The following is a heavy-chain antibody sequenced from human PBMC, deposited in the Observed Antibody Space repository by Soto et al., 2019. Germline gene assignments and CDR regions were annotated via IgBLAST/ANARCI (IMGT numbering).Heavy chain of an antibody. CDR2: IYPGDSDA. Sequence: GESLKISCKSSGYSFTSYWIGWVRQMPGKGLEWMGIIYPGDSDARYSPSFQGQVTIPADKSISTAYLQWSSLKASDTAIYYCARPISAIGCSSTTCRVDWFDPWGQGTLVTVSS. CDR3: ARPISAIGCSSTTCRVDWFDP. CDR1: GYSFTSYW. J-gene: IGHJ5*02. D-gene: IGHD2-2*01. V-gene: IGHV5-51*01.